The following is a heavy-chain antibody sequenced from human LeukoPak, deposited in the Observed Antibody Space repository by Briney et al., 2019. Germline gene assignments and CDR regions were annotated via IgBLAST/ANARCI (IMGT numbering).Heavy chain of an antibody. J-gene: IGHJ6*03. Sequence: GGSLRLSCAASGFTFSRYAMHWVRQAPGKGLEWVAAISYDGSNKYYADSVKGRFTISRDNSRNTLYLQMNSLRAEDTAVYYCATTQSSLYYYYYYMDVWGKGTTVTVSS. CDR2: ISYDGSNK. V-gene: IGHV3-30-3*01. CDR1: GFTFSRYA. CDR3: ATTQSSLYYYYYYMDV. D-gene: IGHD4-11*01.